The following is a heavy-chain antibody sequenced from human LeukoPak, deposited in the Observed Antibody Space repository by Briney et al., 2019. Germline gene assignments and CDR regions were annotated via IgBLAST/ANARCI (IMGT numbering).Heavy chain of an antibody. J-gene: IGHJ4*02. Sequence: GGSLRLSCAASGFTFSSYVMNWVRQAPGKGLEWVSYISSSSDTIYYADSVKGRFTFSRDNAKNSLYLQMYSLRAEDTAVYYCARDHGGYYYRLGDYWGQGTLVTVSS. V-gene: IGHV3-48*04. CDR3: ARDHGGYYYRLGDY. CDR1: GFTFSSYV. CDR2: ISSSSDTI. D-gene: IGHD3-22*01.